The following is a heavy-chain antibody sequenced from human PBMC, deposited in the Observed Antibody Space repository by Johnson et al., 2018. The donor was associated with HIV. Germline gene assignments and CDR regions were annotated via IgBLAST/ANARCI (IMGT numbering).Heavy chain of an antibody. V-gene: IGHV3-9*01. CDR1: GFTFDDYA. CDR3: ARVTPQRGDNDVFDI. Sequence: VQLVESGGGLVQPGRSLRLSCAASGFTFDDYAMHWVRQAPGKGLEWVSGISWNSGSIGYADSVKGRFTISRDNAKNSLYLQMNSLRAEDTAVYYCARVTPQRGDNDVFDIWGQGTMVTVSS. CDR2: ISWNSGSI. D-gene: IGHD3-16*01. J-gene: IGHJ3*02.